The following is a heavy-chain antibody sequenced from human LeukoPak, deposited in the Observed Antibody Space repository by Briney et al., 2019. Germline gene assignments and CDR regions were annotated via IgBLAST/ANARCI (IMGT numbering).Heavy chain of an antibody. V-gene: IGHV3-7*01. D-gene: IGHD6-13*01. CDR2: IKQDGSVK. CDR3: ARDSYSSSWSGLFDY. J-gene: IGHJ4*02. CDR1: GFTFSSYW. Sequence: TGGSLRLSCAASGFTFSSYWMSWVRQAPGKGLEWVANIKQDGSVKYYVDSVKGRFTISRDNAKNSLYLQMSSLRAEDTAVYYCARDSYSSSWSGLFDYWGQGTLVTVSS.